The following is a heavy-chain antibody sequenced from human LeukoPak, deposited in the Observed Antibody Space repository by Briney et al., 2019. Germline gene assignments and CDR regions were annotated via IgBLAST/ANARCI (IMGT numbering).Heavy chain of an antibody. Sequence: SVTVSCKASGYTFTSYGNSWVRHPPAPGLGWVGCIGTCDSNTNYAQKLQGRVTMTTDTSTSKAYMELTRLRSDDTAVDYCATYCGGDCYSYYYYGMDDWGQGTTVTVSS. D-gene: IGHD2-21*02. CDR2: IGTCDSNT. J-gene: IGHJ6*02. CDR1: GYTFTSYG. V-gene: IGHV1-18*01. CDR3: ATYCGGDCYSYYYYGMDD.